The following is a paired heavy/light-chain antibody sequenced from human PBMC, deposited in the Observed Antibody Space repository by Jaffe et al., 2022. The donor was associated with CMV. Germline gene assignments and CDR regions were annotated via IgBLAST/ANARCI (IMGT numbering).Heavy chain of an antibody. D-gene: IGHD2-21*02. V-gene: IGHV4-39*01. CDR1: GGSISSSHYF. CDR2: IYYSGST. J-gene: IGHJ4*02. CDR3: ARTFGDPYYFDY. Sequence: QLQLQESGPGLVKPSETLSLTCAVSGGSISSSHYFWGWIRQTPGKGLEWIGTIYYSGSTYYNPSLKSRVTISIDTSKNQFSLKLNSVIAADTAVYYCARTFGDPYYFDYWGQGALVAVSS.
Light chain of an antibody. CDR1: RNITNN. CDR2: AAS. V-gene: IGKV1-39*01. J-gene: IGKJ3*01. CDR3: QQSYGTPFT. Sequence: DIQMTQSPSSLSASVGDKVTITCRASRNITNNLNWYQQKPGKAPNLLIYAASSLQSGVPSRFSGSGSRTDFSLTINSLQPEDFATYYCQQSYGTPFTFGPGTKVDLK.